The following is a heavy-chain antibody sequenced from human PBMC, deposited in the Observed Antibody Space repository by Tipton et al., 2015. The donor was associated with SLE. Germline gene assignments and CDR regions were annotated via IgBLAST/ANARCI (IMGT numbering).Heavy chain of an antibody. V-gene: IGHV3-9*01. CDR1: GFTFDDYA. Sequence: SLRLSCAASGFTFDDYAMHWVRQAPGKGLEWVSGISWNSGSIGYADSVKGRFTISRDNAKNSLYLQMNSLRAEDTALYYCTRGSPSSWYGNFNYWGQGTLVAVAP. J-gene: IGHJ4*02. CDR2: ISWNSGSI. D-gene: IGHD6-13*01. CDR3: TRGSPSSWYGNFNY.